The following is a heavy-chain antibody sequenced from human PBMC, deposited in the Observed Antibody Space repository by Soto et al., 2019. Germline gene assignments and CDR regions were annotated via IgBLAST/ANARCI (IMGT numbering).Heavy chain of an antibody. CDR3: ASDGNSIAVAGLDFDYYGMDV. CDR2: INAGNGNT. Sequence: ASVKVSCKASGYTFTSYAMHWVRQAPGQRLEWMGWINAGNGNTKYSQKYKGRVTITRDTSASTAYMELSSLRSEDTAVYYCASDGNSIAVAGLDFDYYGMDVWGQGTTVTVSS. D-gene: IGHD6-19*01. J-gene: IGHJ6*02. V-gene: IGHV1-3*01. CDR1: GYTFTSYA.